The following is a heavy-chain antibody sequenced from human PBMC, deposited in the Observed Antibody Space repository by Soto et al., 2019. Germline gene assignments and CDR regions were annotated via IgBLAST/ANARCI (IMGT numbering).Heavy chain of an antibody. V-gene: IGHV3-48*01. CDR1: GFTFSDYS. CDR2: ISSSSSTI. Sequence: PGGSLRLSCAASGFTFSDYSMDWVRQAPGKGLEWVSYISSSSSTIYYADSVKGRFTISRENAKNSLYLQMNSLRAGDTAVYYCARGTVVVVAGEYYFDYWGQGTLVTVSS. D-gene: IGHD2-15*01. CDR3: ARGTVVVVAGEYYFDY. J-gene: IGHJ4*02.